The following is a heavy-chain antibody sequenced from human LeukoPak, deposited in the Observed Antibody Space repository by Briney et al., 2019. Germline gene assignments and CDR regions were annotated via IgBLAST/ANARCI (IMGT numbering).Heavy chain of an antibody. J-gene: IGHJ5*02. D-gene: IGHD3-3*01. CDR2: INPSGDNT. V-gene: IGHV1-46*02. CDR1: GYTFNSYG. CDR3: ARGPHRRTYDRDNWFDP. Sequence: ASVKVSCKASGYTFNSYGISWVRRAPGQGLEWMGIINPSGDNTNYAQKFQGRATMARDMSTTTVYMELSSLRSEDTAVYYCARGPHRRTYDRDNWFDPWGQGALVTVSS.